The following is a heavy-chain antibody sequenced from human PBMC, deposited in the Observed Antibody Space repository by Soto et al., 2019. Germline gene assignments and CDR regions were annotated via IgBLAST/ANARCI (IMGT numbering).Heavy chain of an antibody. CDR1: GYNLRDYG. D-gene: IGHD6-13*01. CDR2: ISGDNVNR. J-gene: IGHJ6*02. Sequence: QVQLVQSGVEVKTPGASVKVSCTAHGYNLRDYGVSWLRQAPGQGFEWMGWISGDNVNRRSSQRFQDRLTLTTDTSTNPAFLEVRSLRSDDTAVYYCGREGQQLAQEQYFQFNGVDVWGQGTSVTVSS. V-gene: IGHV1-18*01. CDR3: GREGQQLAQEQYFQFNGVDV.